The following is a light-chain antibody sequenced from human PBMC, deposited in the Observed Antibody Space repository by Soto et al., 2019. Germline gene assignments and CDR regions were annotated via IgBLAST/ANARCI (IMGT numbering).Light chain of an antibody. CDR1: QSISNC. CDR2: SAS. V-gene: IGKV1-39*01. CDR3: QESYTTPHT. Sequence: DVQMTQSPSSLSASIGDRVTVTCRASQSISNCLNWYQHKPGNAPKILIHSASTLESGVPSSFSGGGSGTEFNFPISSLRREDSATYCCQESYTTPHTFGGGTKVDIK. J-gene: IGKJ4*01.